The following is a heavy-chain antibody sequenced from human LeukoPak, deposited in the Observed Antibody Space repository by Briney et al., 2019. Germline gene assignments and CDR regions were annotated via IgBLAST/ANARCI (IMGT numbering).Heavy chain of an antibody. CDR3: TRDHLA. CDR2: IKSKTYGGTT. V-gene: IGHV3-15*01. Sequence: GGSLRLSCAASGFTYNNAWMSWVRQAPGKGLEWISRIKSKTYGGTTEYAAPVKGRFTISRDDSESTLFLQMDRLPTEDTAVYFLTRDHLAWGQGNLVPVLS. J-gene: IGHJ5*02. CDR1: GFTYNNAW.